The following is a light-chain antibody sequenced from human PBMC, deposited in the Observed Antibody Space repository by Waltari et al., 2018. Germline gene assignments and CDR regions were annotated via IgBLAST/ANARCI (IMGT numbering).Light chain of an antibody. CDR2: GAS. J-gene: IGKJ4*01. Sequence: DIRLTQSPSFLSALVGDRVIISCRASQGIRSYLAWYQLKPGKAPKLLITGASTLQSGVPSRFSGSGSGTDFTLTISSLQPEDFATYYCQHLNTYMLTFGGGTKVEIK. CDR1: QGIRSY. V-gene: IGKV1-9*01. CDR3: QHLNTYMLT.